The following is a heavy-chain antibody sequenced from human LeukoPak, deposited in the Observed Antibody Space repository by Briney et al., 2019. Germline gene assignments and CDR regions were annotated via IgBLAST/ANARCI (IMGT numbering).Heavy chain of an antibody. CDR2: IYSGGST. D-gene: IGHD5-18*01. CDR3: ARGGYSYAPTFDY. CDR1: GFTVSSNY. Sequence: GGSLRLSCAASGFTVSSNYMSWVRQAPGKGLEWVSVIYSGGSTYYADSVKGRFTISRDNSKNTLYLQMNSLRAEDTAVYYCARGGYSYAPTFDYWGQGTLVIVSS. J-gene: IGHJ4*02. V-gene: IGHV3-66*01.